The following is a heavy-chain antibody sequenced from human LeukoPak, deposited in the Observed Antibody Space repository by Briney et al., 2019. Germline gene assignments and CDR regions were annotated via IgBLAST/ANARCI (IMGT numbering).Heavy chain of an antibody. CDR3: ARVLPYGDYDYYFDF. CDR1: GYTFTSYE. CDR2: INSSGGTI. V-gene: IGHV3-48*03. J-gene: IGHJ4*02. Sequence: GGSLRLSCEASGYTFTSYEMNWVRQAPGKGLEWVSYINSSGGTIYYAETVKGRFTISRDTAKNSLYLQMNSMGAEDTAVYYWARVLPYGDYDYYFDFWGQGTLVTVSS. D-gene: IGHD4-17*01.